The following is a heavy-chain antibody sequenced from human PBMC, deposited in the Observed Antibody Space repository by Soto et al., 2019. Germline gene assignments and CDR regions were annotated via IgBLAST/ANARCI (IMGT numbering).Heavy chain of an antibody. V-gene: IGHV1-46*03. J-gene: IGHJ6*03. CDR3: ASSPLENIAAPYYYYYYMDV. CDR2: INPSGGST. Sequence: ASVKVSCKASGSTFTSYYMHWVRQAPGQGLEWMGIINPSGGSTSYAQKFQGRVTMTRDTSTSTVYMELSSLRSEDTAVYYCASSPLENIAAPYYYYYYMDVWGKGTTVTVSS. CDR1: GSTFTSYY. D-gene: IGHD6-13*01.